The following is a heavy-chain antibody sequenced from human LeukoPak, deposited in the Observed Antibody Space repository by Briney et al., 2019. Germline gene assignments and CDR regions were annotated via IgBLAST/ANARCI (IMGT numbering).Heavy chain of an antibody. CDR1: GYTLTELS. V-gene: IGHV1-24*01. Sequence: ASVTVSCKVSGYTLTELSMHWVRQAPGKGLEWMGGFDPAEDKIIYAQKLQGRVSMTEDTSTDTAYMELSSLRSEDTAVYYCANLLLEIAVGSGVHGRDVWGQGTTVTVSS. J-gene: IGHJ6*02. D-gene: IGHD2-2*01. CDR3: ANLLLEIAVGSGVHGRDV. CDR2: FDPAEDKI.